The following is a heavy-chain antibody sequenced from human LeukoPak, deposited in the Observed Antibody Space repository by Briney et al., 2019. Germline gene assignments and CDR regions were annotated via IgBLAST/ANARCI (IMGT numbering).Heavy chain of an antibody. V-gene: IGHV4-59*01. CDR1: GGSTTSYY. Sequence: PSETLSLTCSVSGGSTTSYYWSWIRQPPGKGLEWIGYISYSGSTNYNPSLKSRVSISIDTSKNQSSLKLSSVTAADTAVYYCASGGYCSSGSCYPNWFDPWGQGTLVTVSS. CDR3: ASGGYCSSGSCYPNWFDP. CDR2: ISYSGST. J-gene: IGHJ5*02. D-gene: IGHD2-15*01.